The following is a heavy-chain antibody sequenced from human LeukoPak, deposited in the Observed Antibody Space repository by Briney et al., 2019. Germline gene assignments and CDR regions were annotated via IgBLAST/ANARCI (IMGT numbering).Heavy chain of an antibody. CDR1: GDSISRGHW. D-gene: IGHD6-13*01. J-gene: IGHJ1*01. CDR3: ARAKRQLVNFQH. V-gene: IGHV4-4*02. Sequence: PSGTLFLTCAVSGDSISRGHWWSWVRQPPGKGLEWIGEIHHSGSPNYNPSLKSRVTISVDKSTNQFSMALTSVTAADTAVYYCARAKRQLVNFQHWGQGTLVTVSS. CDR2: IHHSGSP.